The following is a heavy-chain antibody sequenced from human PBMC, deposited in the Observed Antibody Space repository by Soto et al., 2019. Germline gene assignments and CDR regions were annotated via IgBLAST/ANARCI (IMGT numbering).Heavy chain of an antibody. D-gene: IGHD6-25*01. J-gene: IGHJ6*02. V-gene: IGHV4-34*01. CDR2: INHRGST. CDR1: GGSFSGYY. CDR3: ARGSRVKIPAASGRDYYYHGLDV. Sequence: QVQLQQWGAGLLKPSETLSLTCAVYGGSFSGYYWSWIRQPPGKGLEWIGEINHRGSTNYNPSLKRQVTISVDTSKNQFSLKLNSVPAADTAVYYCARGSRVKIPAASGRDYYYHGLDVWGQGTAVTVSS.